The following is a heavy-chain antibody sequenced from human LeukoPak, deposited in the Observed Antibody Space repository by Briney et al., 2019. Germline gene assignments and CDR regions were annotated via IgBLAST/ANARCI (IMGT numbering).Heavy chain of an antibody. V-gene: IGHV3-33*01. CDR3: ARVRVRGVMVYYYGMDV. Sequence: GGSLRLSCAASGFTFSSYGMHWVRQAPGKGLGWVAIIWYDGSNKYYADSVKGRFTISRDNSKNTLYLQMNSLRAEDTAVYYCARVRVRGVMVYYYGMDVWGKGTTVTVSS. CDR1: GFTFSSYG. D-gene: IGHD3-10*01. J-gene: IGHJ6*04. CDR2: IWYDGSNK.